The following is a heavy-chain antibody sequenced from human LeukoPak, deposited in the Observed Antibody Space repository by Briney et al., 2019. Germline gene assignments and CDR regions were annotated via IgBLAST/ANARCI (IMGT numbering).Heavy chain of an antibody. CDR2: INPNSGGT. Sequence: ASVKVSCMASGYTFTAYSLHWVRQAPGQGLEWMGWINPNSGGTNYAQRFQDRVTMTRDTSISTAYMDLSSLTSDDTAIDYCAVCPRNDVFDIWGQGTMVTVSS. CDR3: AVCPRNDVFDI. CDR1: GYTFTAYS. V-gene: IGHV1-2*02. J-gene: IGHJ3*02. D-gene: IGHD2-2*01.